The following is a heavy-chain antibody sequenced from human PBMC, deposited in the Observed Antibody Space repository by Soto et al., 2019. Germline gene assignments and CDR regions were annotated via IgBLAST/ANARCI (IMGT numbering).Heavy chain of an antibody. V-gene: IGHV1-18*01. J-gene: IGHJ6*02. CDR1: GYTFTSYG. CDR2: ISPYDGDT. CDR3: ARNRINWTYGQNNYHKCGMDV. Sequence: QVQLVQSGAEVKKPGASLRVSCKASGYTFTSYGITWVRQAPGQGLEWVGWISPYDGDTHQGQTLQGRVTMTTDTSTRTAHMDLRRLRSDDTAVYYCARNRINWTYGQNNYHKCGMDVWGQGTTVTVSS. D-gene: IGHD2-2*01.